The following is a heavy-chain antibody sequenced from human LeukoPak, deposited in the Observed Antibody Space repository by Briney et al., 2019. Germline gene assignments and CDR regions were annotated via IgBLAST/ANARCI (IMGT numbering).Heavy chain of an antibody. CDR2: IYHSGST. Sequence: SETLSLTRTVSGGSISSHYWSWIRQPPGKGLEWIGYIYHSGSTNYNPSLKSRVSISVDTSKNQFSLRLTSVTAADTAVYYCARRPADMVGFDYWGQGTLVTVSS. CDR1: GGSISSHY. CDR3: ARRPADMVGFDY. J-gene: IGHJ4*02. V-gene: IGHV4-59*11. D-gene: IGHD5-18*01.